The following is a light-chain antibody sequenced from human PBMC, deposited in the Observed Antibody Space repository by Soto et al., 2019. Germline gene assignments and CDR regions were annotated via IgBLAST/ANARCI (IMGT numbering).Light chain of an antibody. CDR2: RTS. CDR1: QSISRK. Sequence: IVMTLSPATLSVSPGARATLSCRASQSISRKLAWYQQTPGQAPRLLRFRTSSRATGFPARFSGSGSGTEFNLTISSLKSEDFGVYDCQQYNNWHRATFGGGTKV. CDR3: QQYNNWHRAT. J-gene: IGKJ4*01. V-gene: IGKV3-15*01.